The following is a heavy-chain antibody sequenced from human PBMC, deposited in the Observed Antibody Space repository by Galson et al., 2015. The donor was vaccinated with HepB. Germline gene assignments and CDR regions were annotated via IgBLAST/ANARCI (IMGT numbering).Heavy chain of an antibody. V-gene: IGHV3-23*01. Sequence: SLRLSCAASGFAFHSHAMSWVRQAPGKGLEWISGISGNGDSTFYAVSVKGRFTVSRDNSKNMLYLQMDSLTAEDTGLYFCAKGYGLFDSWAQGFLVTVSS. CDR2: ISGNGDST. CDR1: GFAFHSHA. J-gene: IGHJ5*01. CDR3: AKGYGLFDS. D-gene: IGHD3-16*01.